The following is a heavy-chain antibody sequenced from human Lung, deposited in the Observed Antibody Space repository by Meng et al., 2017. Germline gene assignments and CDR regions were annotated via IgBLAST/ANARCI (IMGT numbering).Heavy chain of an antibody. CDR1: GGSFSDYY. D-gene: IGHD4-11*01. Sequence: QGRSQRWGRGLLKPSDTLSLTCVVSGGSFSDYYWSWIRQPPGKGLEWIGEINHSGSTNYNPSLESRATISVDTSQNNLSLKLSSVTAADSAVYYCARGPTTMAHDFDYWGQGTLVTVSS. J-gene: IGHJ4*02. CDR3: ARGPTTMAHDFDY. CDR2: INHSGST. V-gene: IGHV4-34*01.